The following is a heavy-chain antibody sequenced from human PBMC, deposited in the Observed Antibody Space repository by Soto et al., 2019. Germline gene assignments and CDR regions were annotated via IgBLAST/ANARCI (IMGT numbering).Heavy chain of an antibody. Sequence: PGGSLRLSCAASGFTFSSYHMHWVRQATGKGLEWVSAIGSAGDTYYPGSVKGRFTISRENAKNSLYLQMNSLRAGDTALYYCARAGSSGWYQDYWGQGTLVTVSS. CDR3: ARAGSSGWYQDY. D-gene: IGHD6-19*01. CDR2: IGSAGDT. CDR1: GFTFSSYH. V-gene: IGHV3-13*01. J-gene: IGHJ4*02.